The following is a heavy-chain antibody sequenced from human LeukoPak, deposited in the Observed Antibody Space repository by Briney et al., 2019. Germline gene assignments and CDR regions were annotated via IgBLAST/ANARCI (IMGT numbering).Heavy chain of an antibody. Sequence: GGSLRLSCVASGFTFSSYWMSWVRQAPGKGLEWVSAISGSGGSTYYADSVKGRFTISRDNSKNTLYLQMNSLRAEDTAVYYCAKVKKMGGERPFDYWGQGTLVTVSS. D-gene: IGHD1-1*01. J-gene: IGHJ4*02. CDR2: ISGSGGST. CDR1: GFTFSSYW. V-gene: IGHV3-23*01. CDR3: AKVKKMGGERPFDY.